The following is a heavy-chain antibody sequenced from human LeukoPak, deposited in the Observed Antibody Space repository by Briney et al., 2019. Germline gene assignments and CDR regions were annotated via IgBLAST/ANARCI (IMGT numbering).Heavy chain of an antibody. V-gene: IGHV4-39*01. D-gene: IGHD2/OR15-2a*01. CDR3: ARPQLSAPEDAFDV. Sequence: SETLSLTCNVSGGSMSNIYYRGWIRQPPGKGLEWIGNIFYSGITYYNPSLRSRVTIAIDTSKSQFSLKLTSVTAADTAVYYCARPQLSAPEDAFDVWGLGTLVTVSS. J-gene: IGHJ3*01. CDR2: IFYSGIT. CDR1: GGSMSNIYY.